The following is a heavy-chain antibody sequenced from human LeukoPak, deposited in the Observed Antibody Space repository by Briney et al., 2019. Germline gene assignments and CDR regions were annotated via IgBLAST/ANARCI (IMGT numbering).Heavy chain of an antibody. CDR1: GFTVSSNY. D-gene: IGHD1-7*01. J-gene: IGHJ4*02. CDR3: ARAGITGTSLTYYFDY. V-gene: IGHV3-53*01. CDR2: IYSGGST. Sequence: GGSLRLSCAASGFTVSSNYMSWVRQAPGKGLEWVSVIYSGGSTYYADSVKGRFTISRDNSKNTLYLQMNSLRAEDTAVYYCARAGITGTSLTYYFDYWGQGTLVTVSS.